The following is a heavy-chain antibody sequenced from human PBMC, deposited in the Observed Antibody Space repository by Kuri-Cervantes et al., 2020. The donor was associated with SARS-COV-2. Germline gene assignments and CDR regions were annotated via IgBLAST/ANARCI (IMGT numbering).Heavy chain of an antibody. CDR3: AKRNPVGNYFDY. CDR1: GFTFSDHY. Sequence: GESLKISCAASGFTFSDHYMSWIRQAPGKGLEWVSGISGSAYHADSVKGRFTISRDNSKNTLYLQMKSLRAEDTATYYCAKRNPVGNYFDYWGQGAVVTVSS. CDR2: ISGSA. J-gene: IGHJ4*02. D-gene: IGHD1-14*01. V-gene: IGHV3-53*01.